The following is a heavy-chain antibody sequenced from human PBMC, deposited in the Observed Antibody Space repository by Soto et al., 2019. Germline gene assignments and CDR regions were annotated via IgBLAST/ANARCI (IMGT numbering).Heavy chain of an antibody. CDR2: ISGSGGST. V-gene: IGHV3-23*01. CDR3: AKDGVDYDILTGYYKGAYYFDY. CDR1: GFTFSSYA. D-gene: IGHD3-9*01. J-gene: IGHJ4*02. Sequence: PGGSLRLSCAASGFTFSSYAMSWVRQAPGKGLEWVSAISGSGGSTYYADSVKGRFTISRDNSKNTLYPQMNSLRAEDTAVYYCAKDGVDYDILTGYYKGAYYFDYWGQGTLVTVSS.